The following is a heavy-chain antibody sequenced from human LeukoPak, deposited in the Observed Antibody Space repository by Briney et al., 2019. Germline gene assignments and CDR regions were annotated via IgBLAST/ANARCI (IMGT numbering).Heavy chain of an antibody. CDR3: AREGTTVTTWGVVEYFQH. V-gene: IGHV1-2*02. D-gene: IGHD4-17*01. J-gene: IGHJ1*01. CDR2: INPNSGGT. CDR1: GYTFTGYY. Sequence: GASVKVSCKASGYTFTGYYMHWVRQAPGQGLEWMGWINPNSGGTNYAQKFQGRVTITRDTSISTAYMELSRLRSDDTAVYYCAREGTTVTTWGVVEYFQHWGQGTLVTVSS.